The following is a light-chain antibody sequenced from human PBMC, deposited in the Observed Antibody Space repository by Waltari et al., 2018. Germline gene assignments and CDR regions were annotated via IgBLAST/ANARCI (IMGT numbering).Light chain of an antibody. CDR1: QDINNS. Sequence: DIQMTQSPSSLSASVGDRVTVTCRASQDINNSLAWYQQKPGQAPKLLLYFASTLESGVPSRFSGGGSGTEYTLTISSLQPEDFAIYFCQQLYSTPRTFGQGTTVDI. CDR3: QQLYSTPRT. CDR2: FAS. J-gene: IGKJ1*01. V-gene: IGKV1-NL1*01.